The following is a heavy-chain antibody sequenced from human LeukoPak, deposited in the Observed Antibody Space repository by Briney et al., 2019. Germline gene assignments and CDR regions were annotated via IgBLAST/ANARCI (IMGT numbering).Heavy chain of an antibody. CDR2: ISVYKGNT. J-gene: IGHJ3*02. CDR3: AGSRDWNYAFDM. Sequence: GASVKVSCKASGYTFTTYGINWVRQAPGQGLEWMGWISVYKGNTNYAQKFQGRVTMNTDTSTSTAYMELRSLRSDDTAVYYCAGSRDWNYAFDMWGQGTMVTVSS. V-gene: IGHV1-18*01. CDR1: GYTFTTYG. D-gene: IGHD1-7*01.